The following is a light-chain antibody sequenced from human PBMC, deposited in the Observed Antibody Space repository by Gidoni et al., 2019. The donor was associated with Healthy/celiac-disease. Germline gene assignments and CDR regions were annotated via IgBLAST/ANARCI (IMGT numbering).Light chain of an antibody. J-gene: IGKJ5*01. V-gene: IGKV1-33*01. CDR1: QDISNY. Sequence: DIQMTQSPSSLSASVGDRVTITCQASQDISNYLNCYQQKPGKAPKLLIYDASNLETGVPSRCSGSGSGTDFTFTISSLQPEDIATYYCQQYDNLHSITFXQXTRLEIK. CDR3: QQYDNLHSIT. CDR2: DAS.